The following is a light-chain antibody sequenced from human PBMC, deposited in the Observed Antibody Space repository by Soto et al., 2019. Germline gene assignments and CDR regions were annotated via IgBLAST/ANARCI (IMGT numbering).Light chain of an antibody. CDR2: DDR. J-gene: IGLJ2*01. CDR1: NLEFKS. Sequence: LTQPPSVSVAPGQTASISCGGYNLEFKSVHWYQQRPGQAPVLVVFDDRDRPSGIPDRFSGASSGNTATLTISRVEAGDESDFYCQVWDSDSDHVVFGGGTK. V-gene: IGLV3-21*02. CDR3: QVWDSDSDHVV.